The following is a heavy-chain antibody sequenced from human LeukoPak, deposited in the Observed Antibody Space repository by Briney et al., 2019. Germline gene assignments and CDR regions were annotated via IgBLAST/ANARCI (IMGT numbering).Heavy chain of an antibody. J-gene: IGHJ4*02. CDR1: GFTFSSYA. CDR3: ARIIGGYYDILTGAFDY. Sequence: PGGSLRLSCAASGFTFSSYAMSWVRQAPGKGLEWVSAISGSGGSTYYADSVKGRFTISRDNSKNTLYLQMNSLRAEDTAVYYCARIIGGYYDILTGAFDYWGQGTLVTVSS. CDR2: ISGSGGST. V-gene: IGHV3-23*01. D-gene: IGHD3-9*01.